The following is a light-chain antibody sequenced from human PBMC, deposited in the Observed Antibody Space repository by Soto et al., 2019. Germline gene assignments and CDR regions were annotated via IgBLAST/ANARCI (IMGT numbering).Light chain of an antibody. CDR3: QQYTDWPTT. J-gene: IGKJ1*01. CDR2: YAS. CDR1: QSVTTT. V-gene: IGKV3-15*01. Sequence: EIVRTQAPATLSVSPWERATLSCMASQSVTTTVAWCQHKSGQAPRLLIYYASTRATGVPARFSGSASGTDFTLTIPTLQSQDFGVYYCQQYTDWPTTFGQRTKVDIK.